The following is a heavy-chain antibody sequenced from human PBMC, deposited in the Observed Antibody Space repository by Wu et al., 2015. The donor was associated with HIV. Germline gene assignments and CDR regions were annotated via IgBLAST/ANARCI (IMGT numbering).Heavy chain of an antibody. Sequence: QVHLVQSGAEVKKPGASMMVSCKTSGYTFTSYDINWVRQATGQGLEWMGWMNPNTGNTGYAQKFQGRVTMTRDTSISTSYMELSSLRSEDTAVYYCARGRYCTGASCYADYWGQGTLVTVSS. D-gene: IGHD2-2*01. CDR3: ARGRYCTGASCYADY. V-gene: IGHV1-8*01. CDR1: GYTFTSYD. CDR2: MNPNTGNT. J-gene: IGHJ4*02.